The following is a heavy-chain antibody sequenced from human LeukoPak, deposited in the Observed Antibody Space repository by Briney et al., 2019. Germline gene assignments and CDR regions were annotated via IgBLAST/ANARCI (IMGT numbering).Heavy chain of an antibody. V-gene: IGHV1-69*04. CDR3: ARGVDAYCGGDCYWVRDAFYI. J-gene: IGHJ3*02. Sequence: SVKVSCKASGGTFSSYAISWVRQAPGQWLEWMGRTIPILGIANYAQKFQGRVTITADKSTSTAYMELSSLRSEDTAVYYCARGVDAYCGGDCYWVRDAFYIWGQGTIVTVSS. D-gene: IGHD2-21*02. CDR2: TIPILGIA. CDR1: GGTFSSYA.